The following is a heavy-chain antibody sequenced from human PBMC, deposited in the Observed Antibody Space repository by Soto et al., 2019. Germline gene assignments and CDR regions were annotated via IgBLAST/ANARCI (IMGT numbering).Heavy chain of an antibody. CDR3: ERDLYGNPLDY. CDR1: GFTVSSNY. V-gene: IGHV3-53*01. Sequence: GGSLRLSCAASGFTVSSNYMSWVRQAPGKGLEWVSVIYSGGSTYYADSVKGRFTISRDNSKNTLYLQMNSLRAEDTAVYYCERDLYGNPLDYWGQGTLVTVSS. D-gene: IGHD4-4*01. CDR2: IYSGGST. J-gene: IGHJ4*02.